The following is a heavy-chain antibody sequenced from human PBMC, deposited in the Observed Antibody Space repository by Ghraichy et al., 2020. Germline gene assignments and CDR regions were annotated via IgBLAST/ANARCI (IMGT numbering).Heavy chain of an antibody. D-gene: IGHD2-2*01. Sequence: LSLTCAASGFTFSSYAMSWVRQAPGKGLEWVSAISGSGGSTYYADSVKGRFTISRDNSKNTLYLQMNSLRAEDTAVYYCAKRDCSSTSCPYYFDYWGQGTLVTVSS. CDR3: AKRDCSSTSCPYYFDY. CDR1: GFTFSSYA. V-gene: IGHV3-23*01. CDR2: ISGSGGST. J-gene: IGHJ4*02.